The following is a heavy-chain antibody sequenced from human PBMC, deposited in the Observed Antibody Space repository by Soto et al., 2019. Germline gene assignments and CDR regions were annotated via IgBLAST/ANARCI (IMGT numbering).Heavy chain of an antibody. J-gene: IGHJ4*02. Sequence: GGSLRLSCTAPGFMFGSYWVTWVRHGPGKGLQWVANIERYGSEKYYVDSVKGRFTISRDNADNSVFLDMNNLRVDDTAIYYCARVRATDYEIDYWGQGALVTVSS. CDR3: ARVRATDYEIDY. V-gene: IGHV3-7*03. D-gene: IGHD4-17*01. CDR2: IERYGSEK. CDR1: GFMFGSYW.